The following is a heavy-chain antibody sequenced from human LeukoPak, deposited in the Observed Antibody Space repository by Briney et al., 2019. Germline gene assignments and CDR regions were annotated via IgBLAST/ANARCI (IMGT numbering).Heavy chain of an antibody. CDR2: IYYSGST. V-gene: IGHV4-39*02. J-gene: IGHJ4*02. Sequence: SETLSLTCTVSGGSISSSSHYWGWIRQPPGKGLEWIGSIYYSGSTYYNPSLKSRVTISVDTSKNHFSLKLSSVTAADTAVYYCARGMRSGSGYWGQGTLVTVSS. CDR3: ARGMRSGSGY. D-gene: IGHD5-12*01. CDR1: GGSISSSSHY.